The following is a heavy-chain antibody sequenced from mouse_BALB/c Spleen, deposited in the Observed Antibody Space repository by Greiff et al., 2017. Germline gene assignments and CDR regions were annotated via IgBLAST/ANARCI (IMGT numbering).Heavy chain of an antibody. V-gene: IGHV1-74*01. Sequence: VQLQQSGAELAKPGASVKISCKASGYSFTSYWMHWVKQRPGQGLEWIGMIDPSDSETRLKQKFKDKATLTVDKSSSTAYMQLCSPTSEDSAVYYGARAGAMDDWGQGTSVTVSS. CDR1: GYSFTSYW. CDR3: ARAGAMDD. CDR2: IDPSDSET. J-gene: IGHJ4*01.